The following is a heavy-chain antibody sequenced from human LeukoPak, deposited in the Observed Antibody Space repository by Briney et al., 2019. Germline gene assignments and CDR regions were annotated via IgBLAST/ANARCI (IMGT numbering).Heavy chain of an antibody. V-gene: IGHV4-4*07. CDR3: ARDNSVRDEAWWFNP. CDR1: GGSISSYY. Sequence: PSETLSLTCTVSGGSISSYYWSWIRQPAGQGLEWIGRIYISGSTNYNPSLKSRVTMSVDTSTNQFSLKLSSVTAADTAVYYCARDNSVRDEAWWFNPWGQGTLVTVSS. J-gene: IGHJ5*02. D-gene: IGHD5-24*01. CDR2: IYISGST.